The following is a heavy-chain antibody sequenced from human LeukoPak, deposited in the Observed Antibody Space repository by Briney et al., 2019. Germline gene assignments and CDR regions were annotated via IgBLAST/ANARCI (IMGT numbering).Heavy chain of an antibody. V-gene: IGHV1-18*01. CDR1: GYTFTSYG. D-gene: IGHD6-19*01. CDR3: ARGWEGRGWYRPVRSPPAY. CDR2: ISAYNGNT. Sequence: ASVKVSCKASGYTFTSYGISWVRQAPGQGLEWMGWISAYNGNTNYAQKLQGRVTMTTDTSTSTAYMELRSLRSDDTAVYYCARGWEGRGWYRPVRSPPAYWGQETLVTVS. J-gene: IGHJ4*02.